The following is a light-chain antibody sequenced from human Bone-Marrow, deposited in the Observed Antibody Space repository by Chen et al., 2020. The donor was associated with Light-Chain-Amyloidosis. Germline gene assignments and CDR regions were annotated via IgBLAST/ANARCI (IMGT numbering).Light chain of an antibody. CDR2: EVT. J-gene: IGLJ1*01. CDR3: SSYTITNTLV. Sequence: QSALTPPASVSGSPGQSITISCTGTSSDVGGDNHVSWYQQHPDKAPKLMIYEVTNRPSWVPDRLSGSKSDNTASLTISGLQTEDEADYFCSSYTITNTLVFGSGTRVTVL. CDR1: SSDVGGDNH. V-gene: IGLV2-14*01.